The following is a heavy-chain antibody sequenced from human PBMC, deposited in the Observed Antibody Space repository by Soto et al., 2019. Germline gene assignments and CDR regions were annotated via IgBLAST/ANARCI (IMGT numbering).Heavy chain of an antibody. Sequence: WVRQAPGKGLEWVAVVSHDDERYSPSLKTRLTITKDTSKNQVFLTMTNMDPVDTATYYCAHSTDTVMALDYWGQGILVTVS. CDR3: AHSTDTVMALDY. D-gene: IGHD5-18*01. V-gene: IGHV2-5*01. J-gene: IGHJ4*02. CDR2: VSHDDE.